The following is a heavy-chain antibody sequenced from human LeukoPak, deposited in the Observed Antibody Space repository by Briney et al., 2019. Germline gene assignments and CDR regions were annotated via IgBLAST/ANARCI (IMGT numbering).Heavy chain of an antibody. Sequence: PGGSLRLSCAASGFTFYYYAMHWVRHAPGKGLEWVSGISLNSVKTGYADSVKGRFTISRDNAKNSLYLQMNSLRAEDTALYYCVKDDGWFSWGQGTMVTVSS. CDR3: VKDDGWFS. J-gene: IGHJ3*01. D-gene: IGHD2-15*01. CDR2: ISLNSVKT. V-gene: IGHV3-9*01. CDR1: GFTFYYYA.